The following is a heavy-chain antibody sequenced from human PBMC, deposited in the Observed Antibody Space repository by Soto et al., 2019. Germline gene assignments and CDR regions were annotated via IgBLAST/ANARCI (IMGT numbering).Heavy chain of an antibody. J-gene: IGHJ4*02. V-gene: IGHV4-34*01. CDR2: INHSGST. D-gene: IGHD5-12*01. Sequence: PSETLSLTCTVSGGSISSYYWSWIRQPPGKGLEWIGEINHSGSTNYNPSLKSRVTISVDTSKNQFSLKLSSVTAADTAVYYCARGIRGYGERGDYWGQGTLVTVSS. CDR1: GGSISSYY. CDR3: ARGIRGYGERGDY.